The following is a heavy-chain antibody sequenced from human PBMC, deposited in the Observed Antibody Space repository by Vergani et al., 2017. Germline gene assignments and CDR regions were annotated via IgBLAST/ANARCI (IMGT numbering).Heavy chain of an antibody. CDR3: ARGGDHSDSYPYNWFDP. CDR1: GDSVSSNSAA. CDR2: TYYRSKWYN. D-gene: IGHD2-21*02. Sequence: QVQLQQSGPGLVKPSQTLSLTCAISGDSVSSNSAAWNWIRQSPSRGLEWLGRTYYRSKWYNDYAVSVKSRITINPDTSKNQFSLQLNPVTPEDTAVYYCARGGDHSDSYPYNWFDPWGQGTLVTVSS. V-gene: IGHV6-1*01. J-gene: IGHJ5*02.